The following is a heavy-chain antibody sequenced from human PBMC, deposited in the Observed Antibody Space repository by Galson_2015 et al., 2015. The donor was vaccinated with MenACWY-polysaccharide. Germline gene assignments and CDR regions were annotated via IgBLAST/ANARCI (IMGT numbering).Heavy chain of an antibody. J-gene: IGHJ4*02. V-gene: IGHV4-39*03. CDR3: TSGRLRWYPFDY. CDR2: IYDSGTT. CDR1: GGSISRTSHY. Sequence: ETLSLTCTVSGGSISRTSHYWGWVRQPPGKGLEWIGSIYDSGTTYYNPSLKGRVTISIDTSKNQFSLNVTSVTAADTAVYYCTSGRLRWYPFDYWGQGTLVTVSS. D-gene: IGHD4-23*01.